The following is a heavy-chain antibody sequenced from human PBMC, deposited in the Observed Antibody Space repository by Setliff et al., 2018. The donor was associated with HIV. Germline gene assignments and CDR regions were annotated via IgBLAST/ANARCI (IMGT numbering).Heavy chain of an antibody. CDR1: GFIFSSYG. D-gene: IGHD2-15*01. J-gene: IGHJ6*02. Sequence: GGSLRLSCAASGFIFSSYGMHWVRQAPGKGLEWVAFIQYDGSDKYYADSVKGRFTISRDNSKNTLYLQMNSLRAEDTAVYYCAKTLPTLYPPHDYYFAMDVWGQGTTVTVSS. V-gene: IGHV3-30*02. CDR2: IQYDGSDK. CDR3: AKTLPTLYPPHDYYFAMDV.